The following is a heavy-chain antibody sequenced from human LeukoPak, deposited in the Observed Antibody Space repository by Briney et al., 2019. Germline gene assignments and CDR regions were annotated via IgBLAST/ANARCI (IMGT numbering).Heavy chain of an antibody. V-gene: IGHV4-31*03. CDR1: GDSVSSSGYY. CDR2: IYYSGST. CDR3: AKDRRGSVGLLDY. Sequence: SETLSLTCTVSGDSVSSSGYYWSWIRQHPGKGLEWIGYIYYSGSTNHNPSLNSRVTISLDTSKNQFSLNLTSVTAADAAVYYCAKDRRGSVGLLDYWGQGTLVTVSS. J-gene: IGHJ4*02. D-gene: IGHD5-18*01.